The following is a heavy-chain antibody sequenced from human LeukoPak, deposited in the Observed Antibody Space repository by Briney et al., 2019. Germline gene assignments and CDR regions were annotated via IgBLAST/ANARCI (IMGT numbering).Heavy chain of an antibody. CDR3: ARTRSLGIAGYFDY. J-gene: IGHJ4*02. V-gene: IGHV1-2*02. Sequence: GASVKVSCKASGYTFTGYYMHWVRQAPGQGLEWMGWINPNSGGTNYAQRFQGRVTMTRDTSISTAYIEPNRLRSDDTAVYYCARTRSLGIAGYFDYWGQGSLVTVSS. CDR1: GYTFTGYY. D-gene: IGHD6-13*01. CDR2: INPNSGGT.